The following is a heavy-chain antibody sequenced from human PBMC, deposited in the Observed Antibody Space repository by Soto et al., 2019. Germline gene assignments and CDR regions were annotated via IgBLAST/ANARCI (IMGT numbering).Heavy chain of an antibody. D-gene: IGHD2-15*01. CDR2: INTGNGTT. CDR3: ARGRILYYIMDV. V-gene: IGHV1-3*04. Sequence: ASVKVSCKASGYTFSSYGMHWLRQAPGQRLEWMGWINTGNGTTKYSQNFQGRVSITRDTPATTVYMELSSLRSEDTAVYYCARGRILYYIMDVWGQGTMVTVSS. J-gene: IGHJ6*02. CDR1: GYTFSSYG.